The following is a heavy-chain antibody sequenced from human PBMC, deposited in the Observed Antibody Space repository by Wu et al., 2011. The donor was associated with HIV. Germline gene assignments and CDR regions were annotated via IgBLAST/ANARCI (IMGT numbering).Heavy chain of an antibody. CDR2: IIPIFGTA. D-gene: IGHD2-15*01. CDR1: GGSFRTFA. J-gene: IGHJ3*02. CDR3: ARGAMTRGGEVDI. V-gene: IGHV1-69*12. Sequence: QVQLVQSGAEVKKPGSSVKVSCKASGGSFRTFAINWVRQAPGQGLEWMGGIIPIFGTANYAQKFQGRVTITADESTSTAYMELSSLRSEDTAVYYCARGAMTRGGEVDIWGQGTMVTVSS.